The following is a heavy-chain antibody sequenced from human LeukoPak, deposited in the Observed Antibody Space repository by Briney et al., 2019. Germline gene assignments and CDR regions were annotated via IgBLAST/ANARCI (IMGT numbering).Heavy chain of an antibody. J-gene: IGHJ5*02. D-gene: IGHD3-10*01. CDR2: ISTYNGNT. CDR3: ARNYYGSGSGPWFDP. V-gene: IGHV1-18*01. Sequence: ASVKVSCKASGYTFSSYGISWVRQAPGQGLGRMGWISTYNGNTNYAQNFQGRVTMTTDTSATTAYMELRSLRSDDTAVYYCARNYYGSGSGPWFDPWGQGTLVTVSS. CDR1: GYTFSSYG.